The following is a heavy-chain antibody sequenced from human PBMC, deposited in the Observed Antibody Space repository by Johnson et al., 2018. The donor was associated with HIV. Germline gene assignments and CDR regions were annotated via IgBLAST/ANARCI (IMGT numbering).Heavy chain of an antibody. CDR3: AKGLGWELLTHDAFDI. V-gene: IGHV3-9*01. CDR2: ISWNSGSI. D-gene: IGHD1-26*01. CDR1: GFTVSSNY. Sequence: VQLVESGGGLVQPGGSLRLSCAASGFTVSSNYMSWVRQAPGKGLEWVSGISWNSGSIGYADSVKGRFTISRDNAKNSLYLQMNSLRAEDTALYYCAKGLGWELLTHDAFDIWGQGTVVTVSS. J-gene: IGHJ3*02.